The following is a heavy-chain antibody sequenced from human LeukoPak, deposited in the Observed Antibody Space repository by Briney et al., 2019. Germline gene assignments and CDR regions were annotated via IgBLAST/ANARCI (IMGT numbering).Heavy chain of an antibody. CDR1: GGSISSSSYY. V-gene: IGHV4-39*01. J-gene: IGHJ4*02. D-gene: IGHD3-10*01. Sequence: PSKTLSLTCTVSGGSISSSSYYWGWIRQPPGKGLEWIGSIYYSGSTYYNPSLKSRVTISVDTSKNQFSLKLSSVTAADTAVYYCASHPHYYGSGSYYPSDYWGQGTLVTVSS. CDR3: ASHPHYYGSGSYYPSDY. CDR2: IYYSGST.